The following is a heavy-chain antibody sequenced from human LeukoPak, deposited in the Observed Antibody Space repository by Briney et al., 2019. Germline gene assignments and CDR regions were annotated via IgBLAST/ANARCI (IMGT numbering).Heavy chain of an antibody. V-gene: IGHV3-30-3*01. CDR2: ISYDGSNK. J-gene: IGHJ4*02. CDR1: GFTFSSYA. CDR3: ARDMCRIHYGHGY. Sequence: GGSLRLSCAASGFTFSSYAMHWVRQAPGKGLEWVAVISYDGSNKYYADSVKGRFTISRDNSKNTLYLQMNSLRAEDTAVYYCARDMCRIHYGHGYWGQGTLVTVSS. D-gene: IGHD1-14*01.